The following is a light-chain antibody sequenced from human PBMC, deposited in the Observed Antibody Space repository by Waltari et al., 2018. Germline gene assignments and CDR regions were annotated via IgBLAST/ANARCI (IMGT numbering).Light chain of an antibody. Sequence: EIVLSQSPGTLFLSLGEGDTPSCRASQRVSRTLAWYQQKPGQAPRLLIYDASSRATGIPDRFSGSGSGTDFSLTISRLEPDDSAVYFCQQYVTLPATFGQGTKVEIK. CDR1: QRVSRT. CDR3: QQYVTLPAT. J-gene: IGKJ1*01. V-gene: IGKV3-20*01. CDR2: DAS.